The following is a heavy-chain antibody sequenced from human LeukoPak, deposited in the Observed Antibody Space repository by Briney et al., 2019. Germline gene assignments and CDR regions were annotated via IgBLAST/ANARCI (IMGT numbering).Heavy chain of an antibody. V-gene: IGHV4-38-2*02. CDR2: VSHSGTT. CDR3: ARDSYSSSAPPETDFDY. CDR1: GYSISTNYF. J-gene: IGHJ4*02. Sequence: SETLSLTCTVSGYSISTNYFWGWIRQSPGKGLEWIGSVSHSGTTYYNPSLRSRVTISGDTSKNQFSLKLSSVTAADTAVYYCARDSYSSSAPPETDFDYWGQGTLVTVSS. D-gene: IGHD6-13*01.